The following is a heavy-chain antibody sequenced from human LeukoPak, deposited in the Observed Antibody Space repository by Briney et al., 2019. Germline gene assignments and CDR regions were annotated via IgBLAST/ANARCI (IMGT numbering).Heavy chain of an antibody. CDR3: AKDADTATIIYWYFDL. V-gene: IGHV3-30*04. Sequence: PGGSLRLSCSASGFTLSSYAMYWVRQAPGKGLEWVAVISDDGSNRYYGDSVKGRFTISRDNSKNTLYLQMNSLRAEDTAVYYCAKDADTATIIYWYFDLWGRGTLVTVSS. CDR2: ISDDGSNR. CDR1: GFTLSSYA. J-gene: IGHJ2*01. D-gene: IGHD5-18*01.